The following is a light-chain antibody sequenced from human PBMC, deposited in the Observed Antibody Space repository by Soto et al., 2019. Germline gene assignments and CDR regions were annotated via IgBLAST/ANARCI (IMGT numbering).Light chain of an antibody. CDR3: NSYTGSSTVV. V-gene: IGLV2-14*01. J-gene: IGLJ3*02. CDR1: SSDVGGYNY. Sequence: QSALTQPASVSGSPGQSITISCTGTSSDVGGYNYVSWYQQHPGKAPRLIIYEVINRPAGVSDRFSGSKSGNTASLTISGLQAEDEADYYCNSYTGSSTVVFGGGTQLTVL. CDR2: EVI.